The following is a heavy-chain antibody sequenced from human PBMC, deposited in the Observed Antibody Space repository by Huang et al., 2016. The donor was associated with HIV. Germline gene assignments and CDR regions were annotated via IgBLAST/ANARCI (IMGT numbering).Heavy chain of an antibody. CDR3: TRGVDSLPY. Sequence: DVQLLESGGGLVQPGRSLRLSCTASGFTFGDYAMSWFRQAPGKGLAWVGFIRTNSYGGTPEYAASVRGRFNISRDDSKGIAYLQMKSLTTEDAGMYYCTRGVDSLPYWGQGTLVTVAS. CDR2: IRTNSYGGTP. D-gene: IGHD3-9*01. CDR1: GFTFGDYA. V-gene: IGHV3-49*03. J-gene: IGHJ4*02.